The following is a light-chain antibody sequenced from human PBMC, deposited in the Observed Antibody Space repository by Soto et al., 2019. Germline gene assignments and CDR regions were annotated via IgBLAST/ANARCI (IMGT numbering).Light chain of an antibody. CDR2: EVS. CDR1: RSDVGGYNY. CDR3: SSYAGNNNYV. V-gene: IGLV2-8*01. Sequence: QSVLTQPPSASGSLGQSVTISCTGTRSDVGGYNYVSWYQQHPGKAPRFMIYEVSKRPSGVPDRFSASKSGNTASLTVSGLQAEDEAEYYCSSYAGNNNYVFGTETKGTVL. J-gene: IGLJ1*01.